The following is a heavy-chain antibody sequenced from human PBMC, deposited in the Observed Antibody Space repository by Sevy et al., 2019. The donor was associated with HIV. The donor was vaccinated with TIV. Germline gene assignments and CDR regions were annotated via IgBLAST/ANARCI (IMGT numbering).Heavy chain of an antibody. CDR1: GFTFSSFF. CDR2: IKQDGSEK. J-gene: IGHJ6*02. D-gene: IGHD1-20*01. Sequence: GGSLRLSCAASGFTFSSFFMSWVRQAPGKGLEWVANIKQDGSEKYYVDSVKGRFTISRDNDKNSVYQQMNSLRAEATGEYYCARDLTAPYYYYGIDVWGQGTMVTVSS. V-gene: IGHV3-7*01. CDR3: ARDLTAPYYYYGIDV.